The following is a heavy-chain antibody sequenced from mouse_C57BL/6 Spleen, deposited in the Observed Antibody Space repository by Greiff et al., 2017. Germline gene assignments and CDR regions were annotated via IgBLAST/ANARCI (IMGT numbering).Heavy chain of an antibody. CDR1: GYTFTDYY. V-gene: IGHV1-26*01. J-gene: IGHJ2*01. D-gene: IGHD1-2*01. CDR2: INPNTGGT. CDR3: ARPITTGYVDY. Sequence: VQLQQPGPELVKPGASVKISCQASGYTFTDYYMHWVKQSPGQRLEWIGDINPNTGGTSYNQKFKGKATLTVDKSSSTAYMELRSLTSEDSAVYYCARPITTGYVDYWGQGTTLTVSS.